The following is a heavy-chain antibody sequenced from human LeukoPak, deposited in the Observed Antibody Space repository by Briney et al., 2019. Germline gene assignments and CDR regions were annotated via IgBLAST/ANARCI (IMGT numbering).Heavy chain of an antibody. V-gene: IGHV4-34*01. CDR2: INHSGST. D-gene: IGHD2-2*01. CDR3: ARGPCYPRRSSSTSCYYLL. J-gene: IGHJ4*02. Sequence: SETLSLTCAVYGGSFSGYYWSWIRQPPGKGLEWIGEINHSGSTNYNPSLKSRVTISADTSKNQFSLKLSSVTAADTAVYYCARGPCYPRRSSSTSCYYLLWGQGTLVTVSS. CDR1: GGSFSGYY.